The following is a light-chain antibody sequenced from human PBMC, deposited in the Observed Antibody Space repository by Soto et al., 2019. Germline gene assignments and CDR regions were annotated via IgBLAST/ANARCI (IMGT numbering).Light chain of an antibody. J-gene: IGKJ4*01. V-gene: IGKV3-15*01. CDR1: QSISDN. CDR2: GAS. Sequence: DIVMTQSPAILSVSLGERATLSCLASQSISDNLAWYQQRSGQAPRLLIYGASTRATGVPARFSGSGSGTECTITSSSLQSDDFAIYSCQQYKSWPPLTFGGGTKVE. CDR3: QQYKSWPPLT.